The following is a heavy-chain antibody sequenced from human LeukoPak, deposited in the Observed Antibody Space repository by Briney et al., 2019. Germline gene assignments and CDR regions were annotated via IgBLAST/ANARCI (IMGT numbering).Heavy chain of an antibody. J-gene: IGHJ5*02. V-gene: IGHV3-7*01. D-gene: IGHD6-13*01. CDR1: GFTFRSYW. CDR3: ARPTSAAAGTRWFDP. CDR2: IKQDGSEE. Sequence: GGSLRLSCAASGFTFRSYWMTWVRQAPGKGLEWVANIKQDGSEEYYVDSVRGRFTISRDNAKNSLYLQMNSLRAEDTAVYYCARPTSAAAGTRWFDPWGQGTLVTVSS.